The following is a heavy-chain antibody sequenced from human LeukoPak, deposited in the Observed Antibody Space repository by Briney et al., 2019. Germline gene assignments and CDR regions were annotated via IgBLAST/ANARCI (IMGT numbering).Heavy chain of an antibody. J-gene: IGHJ4*02. D-gene: IGHD3-22*01. CDR1: GFTFSSYA. V-gene: IGHV3-23*01. CDR2: ISGSGGST. CDR3: AKDSTSYYYGLDY. Sequence: GGSLRLSCEASGFTFSSYAMSWVRQAPGKGLEWVSGISGSGGSTYYADSVKGRVTISRDNFKNTLFLQMNSLRAEDTAVYYCAKDSTSYYYGLDYWGQGTLVTVSS.